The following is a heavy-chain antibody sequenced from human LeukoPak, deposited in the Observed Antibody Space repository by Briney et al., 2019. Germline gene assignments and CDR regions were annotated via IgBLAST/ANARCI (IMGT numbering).Heavy chain of an antibody. Sequence: PGGSLRLSCAASGFRFSNSWMSWFRQTPRKELEWLGNIKEDGSEKYYLDSMKGRFTISRDNTHSSVFLQMNSLRAEDTAIYYCARADWEHGSYYHYFDYWGQGTLVTVSS. CDR2: IKEDGSEK. V-gene: IGHV3-7*01. CDR3: ARADWEHGSYYHYFDY. D-gene: IGHD1-26*01. J-gene: IGHJ4*02. CDR1: GFRFSNSW.